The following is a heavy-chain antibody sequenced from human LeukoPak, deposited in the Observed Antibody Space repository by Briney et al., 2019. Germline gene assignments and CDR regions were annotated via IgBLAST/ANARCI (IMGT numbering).Heavy chain of an antibody. D-gene: IGHD3-22*01. CDR1: GFTFSSYA. Sequence: GGSLRLSCAASGFTFSSYAMSWVRQAPGKGLEGVSAISGSGGSTYYAHYVKGRFTSCRDNSKNTMYLQLNSLRAEDTAVNYCEKDGQYYYDRTASDYWGQGTLVTVSS. CDR2: ISGSGGST. V-gene: IGHV3-23*01. CDR3: EKDGQYYYDRTASDY. J-gene: IGHJ4*02.